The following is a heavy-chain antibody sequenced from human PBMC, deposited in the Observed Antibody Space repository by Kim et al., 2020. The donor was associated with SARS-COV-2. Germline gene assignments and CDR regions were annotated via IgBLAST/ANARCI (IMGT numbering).Heavy chain of an antibody. J-gene: IGHJ4*02. Sequence: GGSLRLSCAASGFTFDDYAMHWVRQAPGKGLEWVSGISWNSGSIGYADSVKGRFTISRDNAKNSLYLQMNSLRAEDTALYYCAKSAYGSGFARFDYWGQG. D-gene: IGHD3-10*01. V-gene: IGHV3-9*01. CDR1: GFTFDDYA. CDR3: AKSAYGSGFARFDY. CDR2: ISWNSGSI.